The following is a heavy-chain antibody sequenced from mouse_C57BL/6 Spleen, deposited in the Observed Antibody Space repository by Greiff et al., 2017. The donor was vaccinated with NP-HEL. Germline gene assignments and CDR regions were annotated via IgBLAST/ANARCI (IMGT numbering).Heavy chain of an antibody. V-gene: IGHV1-53*01. CDR2: INPSNGGT. CDR3: ARGRDGYDDWYFDV. Sequence: QVQLQQPGTELVKPGASVKLSCKASGYTFTSYWMHWVKQRPGQGLEWIGNINPSNGGTNYNEKFKSKATLTVDKSSSTAYMQLSSLNSEDSAVYSYARGRDGYDDWYFDVWGTGTTVTVSS. D-gene: IGHD2-2*01. CDR1: GYTFTSYW. J-gene: IGHJ1*03.